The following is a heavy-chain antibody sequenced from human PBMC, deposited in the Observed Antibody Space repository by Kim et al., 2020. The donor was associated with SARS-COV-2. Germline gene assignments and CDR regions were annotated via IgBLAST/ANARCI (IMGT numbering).Heavy chain of an antibody. D-gene: IGHD1-1*01. V-gene: IGHV3-33*03. J-gene: IGHJ4*02. CDR1: GFTFSDYA. CDR2: IWYDGSHT. CDR3: AKSLSTSGTFLGD. Sequence: GGSLRLSCSASGFTFSDYAMHWVRQAPDKGLEWVAYIWYDGSHTSYGDSVKGRFLISRDNAKNTLSLRMNSLGAADTAFYYCAKSLSTSGTFLGDWGPGTLVTVS.